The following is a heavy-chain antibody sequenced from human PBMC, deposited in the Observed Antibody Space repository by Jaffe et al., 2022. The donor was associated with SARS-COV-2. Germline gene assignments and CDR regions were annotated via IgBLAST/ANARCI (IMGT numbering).Heavy chain of an antibody. J-gene: IGHJ4*02. CDR1: GFTFSSYG. Sequence: QVQLVESGGGVVQPGRSLRLSCAASGFTFSSYGMHWVRQAPGKGLEWVAVISYDGSNKYYADSVKGRFTISRDNSKNTLYLQMNSLRAEDTAVYYCAKEGPVPGGAPYFDYWGQGTLVTVSS. CDR2: ISYDGSNK. CDR3: AKEGPVPGGAPYFDY. D-gene: IGHD3-16*01. V-gene: IGHV3-30*18.